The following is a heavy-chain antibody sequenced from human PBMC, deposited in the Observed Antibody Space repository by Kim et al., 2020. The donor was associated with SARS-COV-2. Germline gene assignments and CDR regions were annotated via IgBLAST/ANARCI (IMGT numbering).Heavy chain of an antibody. CDR3: ATADSGDNWFDP. J-gene: IGHJ5*02. V-gene: IGHV1-24*01. D-gene: IGHD1-26*01. Sequence: NYAKRFQGRVTMTEDTSKDTAYMELSSLRSEDTAVYYCATADSGDNWFDPWGQGTLVTVSS.